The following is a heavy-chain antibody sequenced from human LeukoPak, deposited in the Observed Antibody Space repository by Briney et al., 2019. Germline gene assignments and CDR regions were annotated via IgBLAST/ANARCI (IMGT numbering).Heavy chain of an antibody. CDR2: INPNSGGT. CDR3: ARARGSSWYGVYSWFDP. Sequence: APVKVSCKASGYTFTGYYMHWVRQAPGQGLEWIGRINPNSGGTNYAQKFQGRVTMTRDTSISTAYMELSRLRSDDAAVYYCARARGSSWYGVYSWFDPWGQGTLVTVSS. D-gene: IGHD6-13*01. V-gene: IGHV1-2*06. CDR1: GYTFTGYY. J-gene: IGHJ5*02.